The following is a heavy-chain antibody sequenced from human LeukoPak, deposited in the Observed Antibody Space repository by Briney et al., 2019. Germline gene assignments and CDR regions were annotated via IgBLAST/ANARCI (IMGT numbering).Heavy chain of an antibody. CDR2: IYSGGST. D-gene: IGHD5-24*01. CDR1: GGSITGYY. CDR3: ATGRDADSARGYYDMDV. V-gene: IGHV4-4*07. Sequence: PSETLSLTCTVSGGSITGYYWTWIRQPAGKGLEWIGRIYSGGSTNYNPLLKSRVTMSVDTSKNQFSLKLSSVTAADTAVYYCATGRDADSARGYYDMDVWGQGTTVTVSS. J-gene: IGHJ6*02.